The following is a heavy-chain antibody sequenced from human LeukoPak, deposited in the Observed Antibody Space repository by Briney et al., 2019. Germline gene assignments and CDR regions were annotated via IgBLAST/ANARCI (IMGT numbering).Heavy chain of an antibody. CDR2: ISGSGGST. Sequence: GGSLRLSCAASGFTFSSYAMSWVRQAPEKGLEWVSAISGSGGSTYYADSVKGRFTISRDNSKNTLYLQMNSLRAEDTAVYYCAKSSSGSYYNLIDYWGQGTLVTVSS. CDR1: GFTFSSYA. V-gene: IGHV3-23*01. D-gene: IGHD3-10*01. J-gene: IGHJ4*02. CDR3: AKSSSGSYYNLIDY.